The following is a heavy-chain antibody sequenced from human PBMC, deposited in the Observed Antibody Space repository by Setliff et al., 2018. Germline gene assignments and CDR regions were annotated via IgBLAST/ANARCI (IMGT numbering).Heavy chain of an antibody. Sequence: ASVKVSCKASGGTFSSYAISWVRQAPGQGLEWMGGIIPIFGTANYAQKFQGRVTMTRNTSISTAYMELSSLRSEDTAVYYCYITYSYGLYYFDYWGQGTLVTVSS. CDR2: IIPIFGTA. CDR1: GGTFSSYA. J-gene: IGHJ4*02. V-gene: IGHV1-69*05. CDR3: YITYSYGLYYFDY. D-gene: IGHD5-18*01.